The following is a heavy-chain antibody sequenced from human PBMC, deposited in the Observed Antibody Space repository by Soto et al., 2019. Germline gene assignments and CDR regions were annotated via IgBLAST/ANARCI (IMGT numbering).Heavy chain of an antibody. CDR1: GGSISSGDYY. V-gene: IGHV4-30-4*01. CDR2: IYYSGST. Sequence: QVQLQESGPGLVKPSQTLSLTCTVSGGSISSGDYYWSWIRQPPGKGLEWIGYIYYSGSTYYNPPLKSRVTISVDTSKTQFSLKLSSVTAADTAVYYCAREGGIVGATTVDYWGQGTLVTVSS. CDR3: AREGGIVGATTVDY. D-gene: IGHD1-26*01. J-gene: IGHJ4*02.